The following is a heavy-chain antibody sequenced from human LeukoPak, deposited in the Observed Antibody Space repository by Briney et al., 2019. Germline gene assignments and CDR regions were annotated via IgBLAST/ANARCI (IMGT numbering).Heavy chain of an antibody. V-gene: IGHV4-4*07. CDR3: ARDIIYLIDEGYL. D-gene: IGHD2/OR15-2a*01. J-gene: IGHJ4*02. CDR1: GSSFNSYY. CDR2: IQTSRRA. Sequence: SETLSHTCSVSGSSFNSYYGSWIRQPAGKGLEWIWRIQTSRRAEHSPSLQSRVTISVDMSKKEFSLKLTSVTAADTAVYYCARDIIYLIDEGYLWGEGTLVTVSS.